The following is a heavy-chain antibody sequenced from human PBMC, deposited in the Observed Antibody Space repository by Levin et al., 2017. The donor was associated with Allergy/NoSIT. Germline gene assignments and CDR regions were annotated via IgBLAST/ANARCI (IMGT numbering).Heavy chain of an antibody. D-gene: IGHD3-22*01. CDR3: ARYITYYYDSSGYYYVNYYGMDG. Sequence: GESLKISCAASGFTVSSNYMSWVRQAPGKGLEWVSVIYSGGSTYYADSVKGRFTISRDNSKNTLYLQMNSLRAEDTAVYYCARYITYYYDSSGYYYVNYYGMDGWGQGTTVTVSS. CDR1: GFTVSSNY. V-gene: IGHV3-53*01. J-gene: IGHJ6*02. CDR2: IYSGGST.